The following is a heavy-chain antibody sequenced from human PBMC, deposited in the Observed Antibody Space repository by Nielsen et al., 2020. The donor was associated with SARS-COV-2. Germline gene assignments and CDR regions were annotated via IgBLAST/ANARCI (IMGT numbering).Heavy chain of an antibody. CDR2: INHSGST. D-gene: IGHD1-26*01. CDR3: ARGVGANDY. Sequence: SETLSLTCAVYGGSFSGYYWSWIRQPPGKGLEWIGEINHSGSTNYNPSLKSRVTISVDTSKNQFSLKLSSVTAADTAVYFCARGVGANDYWGQGILVTVSS. J-gene: IGHJ4*02. CDR1: GGSFSGYY. V-gene: IGHV4-34*01.